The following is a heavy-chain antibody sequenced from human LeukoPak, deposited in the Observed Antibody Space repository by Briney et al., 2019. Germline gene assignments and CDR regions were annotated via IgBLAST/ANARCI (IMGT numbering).Heavy chain of an antibody. CDR1: GYTFTGYY. V-gene: IGHV1-2*02. CDR3: ARGLNSGSYGPVKNWFDP. D-gene: IGHD1-26*01. CDR2: INPNSGGT. Sequence: GASVRVSCKASGYTFTGYYMHWVRQAPGQGLEGMGWINPNSGGTNYAQKFQGRVTMTRDTSISTAYMELSRLRSDDTAVYYCARGLNSGSYGPVKNWFDPWGQGTLVTVSS. J-gene: IGHJ5*02.